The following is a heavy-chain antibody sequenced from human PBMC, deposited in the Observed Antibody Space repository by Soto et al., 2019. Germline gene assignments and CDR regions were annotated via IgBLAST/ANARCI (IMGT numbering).Heavy chain of an antibody. J-gene: IGHJ4*02. Sequence: EVQLVESGGGLVQPGGSLRLSCAVSGFTFSSYWMHWVRQAPGKGLVWVSRINSDGSSTSYADSVQGRFTISRDSAKNTRYLQMNRLRAEDAAVYYCALGLGYLFDYWGQGTLVTVSS. CDR2: INSDGSST. CDR1: GFTFSSYW. D-gene: IGHD3-16*01. CDR3: ALGLGYLFDY. V-gene: IGHV3-74*01.